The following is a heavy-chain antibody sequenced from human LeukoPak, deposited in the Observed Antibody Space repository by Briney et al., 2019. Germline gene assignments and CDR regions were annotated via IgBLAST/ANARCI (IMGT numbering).Heavy chain of an antibody. CDR1: GGSISSGSYY. CDR3: ARSDRSGWSIFDY. CDR2: IYYSGST. D-gene: IGHD6-19*01. Sequence: SETLSLTCTVSGGSISSGSYYWSWIRQPPGKGLEWIGYIYYSGSTNYNPSLKSRVTISVDTSKNQFSLKLSSVTAADTAVYYCARSDRSGWSIFDYWGQGTLVTVSS. J-gene: IGHJ4*02. V-gene: IGHV4-61*01.